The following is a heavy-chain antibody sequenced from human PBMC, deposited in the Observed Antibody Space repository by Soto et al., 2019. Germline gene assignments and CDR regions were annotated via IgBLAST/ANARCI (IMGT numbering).Heavy chain of an antibody. CDR2: IIPIFGTA. CDR1: AGTFSSYT. Sequence: QVQLVQSGAEVKKPGSSVTVSCKASAGTFSSYTISWVRQAPGQGLEWMGGIIPIFGTANYAQKFQGRVTITADESTSTAYMELGSLRSEDTAVYYCARGNHRWLQLWYFALWGRGTLVTVSS. J-gene: IGHJ2*01. V-gene: IGHV1-69*12. D-gene: IGHD5-12*01. CDR3: ARGNHRWLQLWYFAL.